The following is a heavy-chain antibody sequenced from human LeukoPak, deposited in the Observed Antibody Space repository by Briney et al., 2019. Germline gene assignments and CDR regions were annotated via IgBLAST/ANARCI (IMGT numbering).Heavy chain of an antibody. CDR2: INWNGGST. CDR1: GFTFSSYG. D-gene: IGHD3-22*01. J-gene: IGHJ4*02. V-gene: IGHV3-20*04. Sequence: GGSLRLSCAASGFTFSSYGMSWVRQAPGKGLEWVSGINWNGGSTGYADSVKGRFTISRDNAKNSLYLQMNSLRAEDTALYYCASSYYYDSSGYPFDYWGQGTLVTVSS. CDR3: ASSYYYDSSGYPFDY.